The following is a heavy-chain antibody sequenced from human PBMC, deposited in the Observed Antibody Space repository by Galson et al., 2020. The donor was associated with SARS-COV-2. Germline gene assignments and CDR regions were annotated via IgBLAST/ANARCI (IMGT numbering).Heavy chain of an antibody. Sequence: GESLKISCAASGFTFSSHAMRWVRQAPGKGLEWVSTVSGSGGSTYYADSVEGRFIISRDNSKKTLYLQMSSLRAEDTAVYYCAKARGYCSGGSCYSDFDHWGQGTQVTVSS. CDR1: GFTFSSHA. J-gene: IGHJ4*02. CDR3: AKARGYCSGGSCYSDFDH. CDR2: VSGSGGST. D-gene: IGHD2-15*01. V-gene: IGHV3-23*01.